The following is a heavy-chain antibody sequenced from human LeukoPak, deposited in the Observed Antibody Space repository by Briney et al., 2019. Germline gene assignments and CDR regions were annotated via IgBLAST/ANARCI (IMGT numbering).Heavy chain of an antibody. V-gene: IGHV3-74*01. CDR3: AKDAKPYYYDSSGYYYAGAFDI. CDR2: MNSDGSNT. CDR1: GFTFSSYW. Sequence: TGGSLRLSCAASGFTFSSYWMHWVRQTPGKGLVWVSRMNSDGSNTAYADSVKGRFTISRDNAKNMLHLQMNSLRVEDTAVYYCAKDAKPYYYDSSGYYYAGAFDIWGQGTMVTVSS. J-gene: IGHJ3*02. D-gene: IGHD3-22*01.